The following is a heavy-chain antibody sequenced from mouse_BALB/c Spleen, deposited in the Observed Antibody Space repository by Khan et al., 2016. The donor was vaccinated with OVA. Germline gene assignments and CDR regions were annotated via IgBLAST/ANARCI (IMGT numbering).Heavy chain of an antibody. CDR2: IYPNDSET. V-gene: IGHV1-74*01. CDR1: GYTFTGYS. Sequence: QVQLQQPGAELVRPGASVKLSCKASGYTFTGYSMNWVKQSPEQGLEWIGRIYPNDSETRYNQKFRDKAILTVDKSSSTAYMQLSSLPSEASAVFYDSIWCFDVWGAGTSVTVSS. CDR3: SIWCFDV. J-gene: IGHJ1*01.